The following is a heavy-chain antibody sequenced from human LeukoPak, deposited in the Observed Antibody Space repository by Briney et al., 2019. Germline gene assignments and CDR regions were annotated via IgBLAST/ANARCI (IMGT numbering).Heavy chain of an antibody. J-gene: IGHJ4*02. Sequence: GGSLRLSCAASGFTFTSYAMHWVRQAPGQRLEWMGWINAGNGNTKYSQKFQGRVTITRDTSASTAYMELSSLRSEDTAVYYCARDLSGLPARSYFHSGFSYWGQGTLVTVSS. CDR1: GFTFTSYA. CDR2: INAGNGNT. D-gene: IGHD3-10*01. CDR3: ARDLSGLPARSYFHSGFSY. V-gene: IGHV1-3*01.